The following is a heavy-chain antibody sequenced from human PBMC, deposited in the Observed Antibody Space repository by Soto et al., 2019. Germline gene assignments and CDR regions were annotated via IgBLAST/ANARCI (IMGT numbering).Heavy chain of an antibody. D-gene: IGHD5-12*01. Sequence: QVQLQQWGAGLLKPSETLSLKCAVTGGSLSGYYWSWIRPPPWKGLEWIGEVKDGGHTNYSPSLRGRVTISSDTANNPFSLTLNSVTAADTGVYYCARGQEGVVATHWAHGSLVTVSS. CDR2: VKDGGHT. CDR1: GGSLSGYY. V-gene: IGHV4-34*01. CDR3: ARGQEGVVATH. J-gene: IGHJ4*01.